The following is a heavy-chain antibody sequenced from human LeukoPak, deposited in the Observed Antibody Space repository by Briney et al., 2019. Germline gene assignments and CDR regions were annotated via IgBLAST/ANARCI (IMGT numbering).Heavy chain of an antibody. CDR3: ARVMGGYEYDY. CDR1: GGSISSGGYY. D-gene: IGHD5-12*01. CDR2: IYYSGST. Sequence: PSETLSLTCTVSGGSISSGGYYWSWIRQHPGKGLEWIGYIYYSGSTYYNPSLKSRVTISVDTSKNQFPLKLSSVTAADTAVYYCARVMGGYEYDYWGQRTLVTVSS. J-gene: IGHJ4*02. V-gene: IGHV4-31*03.